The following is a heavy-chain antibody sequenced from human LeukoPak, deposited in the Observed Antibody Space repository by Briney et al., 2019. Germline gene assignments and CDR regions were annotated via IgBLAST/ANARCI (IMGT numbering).Heavy chain of an antibody. CDR3: ARVDHYDFWVFP. D-gene: IGHD3-3*01. V-gene: IGHV4-34*01. J-gene: IGHJ5*02. CDR1: GGSFSGYY. Sequence: PSETLSLTCAVYGGSFSGYYWSWIRQPPGKGLEWIGEINHSGNTYYNPSLKSRVTISVDTSKNQFSLKLSSVTAADTAVYYCARVDHYDFWVFPWGQGTLVTVSS. CDR2: INHSGNT.